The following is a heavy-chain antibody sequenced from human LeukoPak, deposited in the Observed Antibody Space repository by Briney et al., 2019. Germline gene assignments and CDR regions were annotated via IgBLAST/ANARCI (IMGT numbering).Heavy chain of an antibody. V-gene: IGHV3-33*01. J-gene: IGHJ6*02. D-gene: IGHD3-16*01. CDR1: GFTLSIYG. CDR3: ARDQGALNV. CDR2: LWYDGSNE. Sequence: PGGSLRLSCTASGFTLSIYGMHWVRQAPGKGLQWVAVLWYDGSNEYYADSVKGRFTVSRDNARNTLYLQMNSLRTGDTAVYFCARDQGALNVWGQGTTVTVSS.